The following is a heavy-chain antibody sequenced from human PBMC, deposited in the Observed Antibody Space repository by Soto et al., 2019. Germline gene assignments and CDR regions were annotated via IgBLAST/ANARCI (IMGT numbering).Heavy chain of an antibody. V-gene: IGHV3-9*01. D-gene: IGHD6-13*01. CDR2: ITSRGTDI. CDR3: ARGRAAGRGDWLDP. J-gene: IGHJ5*02. CDR1: RFFFGYYA. Sequence: GGSLRLSCAASRFFFGYYAFHWVRQAPGKGLEWVAGITSRGTDIAYADSVKGRFIISRDNAMNQFSLQLKSVTPDDTAVYYCARGRAAGRGDWLDPWGQGTQVTVSS.